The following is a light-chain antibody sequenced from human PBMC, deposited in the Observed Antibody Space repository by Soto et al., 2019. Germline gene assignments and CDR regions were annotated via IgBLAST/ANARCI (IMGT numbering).Light chain of an antibody. J-gene: IGKJ1*01. CDR3: QQYNSYWT. Sequence: DIQMTQSPSTLSASVGDRVTITCRASQSISSWLAWYQQKPGKAPKLLIYKASSLDSGVPSRFSGSGSGTEFPLTISSLQPDEFATYYCQQYNSYWTFGQGTKVEIK. V-gene: IGKV1-5*03. CDR2: KAS. CDR1: QSISSW.